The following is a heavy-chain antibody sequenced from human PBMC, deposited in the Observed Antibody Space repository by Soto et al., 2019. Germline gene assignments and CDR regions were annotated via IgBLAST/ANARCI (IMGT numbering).Heavy chain of an antibody. CDR3: ARADGLKRSDRNWFDP. V-gene: IGHV3-33*01. CDR2: IWYDGSNK. J-gene: IGHJ5*02. CDR1: GFTFSSYG. Sequence: GGSLRLSCAASGFTFSSYGMHWVRQAPGKGLEWVAVIWYDGSNKYYADSVKGRFTISRDNSKNTLYLQMNSLRAEDTAVYYCARADGLKRSDRNWFDPWGQGTLVTVSS.